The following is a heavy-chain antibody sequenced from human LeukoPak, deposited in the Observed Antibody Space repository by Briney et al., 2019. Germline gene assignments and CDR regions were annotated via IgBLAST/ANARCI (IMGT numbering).Heavy chain of an antibody. J-gene: IGHJ4*02. CDR2: IGPSGAST. Sequence: PGGSLRLSCAAYAFTFSSYAMSWVRQAPGKGLEWVSAIGPSGASTYYTDSVKGRFTISRDNSKNTLYLHMNSLRAEDTAVYYCAKKGGNSGFFDSWGQGTLVTVSS. CDR3: AKKGGNSGFFDS. CDR1: AFTFSSYA. D-gene: IGHD4-23*01. V-gene: IGHV3-23*01.